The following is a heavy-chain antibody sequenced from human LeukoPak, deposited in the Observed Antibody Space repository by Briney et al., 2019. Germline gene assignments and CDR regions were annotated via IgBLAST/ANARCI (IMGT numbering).Heavy chain of an antibody. CDR1: GFTFSGSA. CDR2: IRSTANGYAT. Sequence: GGSLRLSCAASGFTFSGSALHWVRQASGKGLEWVGRIRSTANGYATAYAASVKGRFTISRDDSKNTAYLQMDSLKTEDTAVYYCANPPTVTTFHNWGQGTLVTVSS. D-gene: IGHD4-11*01. CDR3: ANPPTVTTFHN. V-gene: IGHV3-73*01. J-gene: IGHJ4*02.